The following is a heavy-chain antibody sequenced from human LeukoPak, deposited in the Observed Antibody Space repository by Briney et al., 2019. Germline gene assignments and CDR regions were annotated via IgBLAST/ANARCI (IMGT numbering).Heavy chain of an antibody. CDR2: ISAYNGNT. V-gene: IGHV1-18*01. D-gene: IGHD2-15*01. J-gene: IGHJ4*02. CDR3: ARVISLQGSLEVDY. Sequence: ASVKVSCKASGYTFTSYGISWVRQAPGQGLEWMGWISAYNGNTNYAQKLQGRVTMTTDTSTSTAYMELRSLRADDTAVYYCARVISLQGSLEVDYWGQGTLVTVSS. CDR1: GYTFTSYG.